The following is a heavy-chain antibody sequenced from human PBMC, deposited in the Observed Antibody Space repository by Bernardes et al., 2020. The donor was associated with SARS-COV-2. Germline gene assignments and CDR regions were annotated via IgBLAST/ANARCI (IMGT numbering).Heavy chain of an antibody. D-gene: IGHD6-13*01. J-gene: IGHJ1*01. CDR1: GGSLSGYY. Sequence: SQTLSLTCAVYGGSLSGYYCSWIRQPPGKGLEWIGQIYPSGSTNYNPSLKSRVSISVDTSKNQFSLRLTSVTAADTAIYFCAKRRTYSSNWFHWGQGTLVTVSS. CDR3: AKRRTYSSNWFH. CDR2: IYPSGST. V-gene: IGHV4-34*01.